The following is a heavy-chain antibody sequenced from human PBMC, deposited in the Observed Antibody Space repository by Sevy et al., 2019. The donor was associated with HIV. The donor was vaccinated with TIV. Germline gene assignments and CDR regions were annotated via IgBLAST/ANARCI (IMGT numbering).Heavy chain of an antibody. D-gene: IGHD6-13*01. CDR1: GGSISSSNW. CDR2: IYHSGST. CDR3: ARGLAAADPTGDY. Sequence: SETLSLTCAVSGGSISSSNWWSWVRQPPGKGLEWIGEIYHSGSTNYNPSLKSRVTISVDKSKNQFSLKLSSVTAAYTAVYYCARGLAAADPTGDYWGQGTLVTVSS. V-gene: IGHV4-4*02. J-gene: IGHJ4*02.